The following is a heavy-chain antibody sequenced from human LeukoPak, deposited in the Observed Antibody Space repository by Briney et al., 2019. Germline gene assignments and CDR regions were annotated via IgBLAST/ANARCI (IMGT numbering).Heavy chain of an antibody. J-gene: IGHJ4*02. V-gene: IGHV3-30*02. CDR3: AKDPLQYHYDSSGYYYDY. CDR1: GFTFSSYG. D-gene: IGHD3-22*01. CDR2: IRYDGSNK. Sequence: PGGSLRLSCAASGFTFSSYGMHWVRQAPGKGLEWVAFIRYDGSNKYYADSVKGRFTISRDNSKNTLYLQMNSLRAEDTAVYYCAKDPLQYHYDSSGYYYDYWGQGTLVTVSS.